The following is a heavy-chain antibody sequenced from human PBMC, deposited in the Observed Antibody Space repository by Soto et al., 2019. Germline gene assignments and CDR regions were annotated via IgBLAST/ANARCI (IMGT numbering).Heavy chain of an antibody. CDR3: ARDFLPSGYVSP. CDR2: INPNSGGT. V-gene: IGHV1-2*02. D-gene: IGHD5-12*01. J-gene: IGHJ5*02. Sequence: ASVKVSCKASGYTFTGFYMHWVRQAPGQGLEWMGWINPNSGGTNYAQKFQGRVTMTRDTSISTAYMELSMLRSDDTAVYYCARDFLPSGYVSPWGQVTRGTVAS. CDR1: GYTFTGFY.